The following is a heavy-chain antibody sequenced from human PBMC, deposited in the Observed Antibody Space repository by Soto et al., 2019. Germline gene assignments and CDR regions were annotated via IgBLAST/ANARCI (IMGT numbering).Heavy chain of an antibody. CDR3: GRHVPARVGFDP. D-gene: IGHD3-10*01. CDR2: VFYTGDT. CDR1: NGSISNYY. V-gene: IGHV4-59*08. Sequence: SETLSLTCTVSNGSISNYYGSWIRQPPGKGLEWIGYVFYTGDTNYNPSLKSRVTISVDTSKNQFSLQLTSVTATDTAVYYCGRHVPARVGFDPWGQGTLVTVSS. J-gene: IGHJ5*02.